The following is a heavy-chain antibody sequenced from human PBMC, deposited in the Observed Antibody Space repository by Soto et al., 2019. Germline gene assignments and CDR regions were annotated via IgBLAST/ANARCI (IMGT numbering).Heavy chain of an antibody. J-gene: IGHJ4*02. CDR2: IYYSGST. Sequence: ETLSLTCTVSGGSISSYYWSWIRQPPGKGLEWIGYIYYSGSTNYNPSLKSRVTISVDTSKNQFSLNLSSVTAADTAVYYCARQQQLDYWGQGTLVTVSS. CDR3: ARQQQLDY. V-gene: IGHV4-59*01. CDR1: GGSISSYY. D-gene: IGHD6-13*01.